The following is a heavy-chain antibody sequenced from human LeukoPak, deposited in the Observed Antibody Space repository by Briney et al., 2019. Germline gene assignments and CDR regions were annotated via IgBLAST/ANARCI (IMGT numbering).Heavy chain of an antibody. V-gene: IGHV1-2*02. CDR2: INPNSGGT. CDR3: ARDPTGRLRFLEWVYFDY. CDR1: GYTFTGYY. Sequence: ASVKVSCKASGYTFTGYYMHWVRQAPGQGLEWMGWINPNSGGTNYAQKFQDRVTMTRDTTISTAYTALSRLRSDDTAVYYCARDPTGRLRFLEWVYFDYWGQGTLVTVSS. J-gene: IGHJ4*02. D-gene: IGHD3-3*01.